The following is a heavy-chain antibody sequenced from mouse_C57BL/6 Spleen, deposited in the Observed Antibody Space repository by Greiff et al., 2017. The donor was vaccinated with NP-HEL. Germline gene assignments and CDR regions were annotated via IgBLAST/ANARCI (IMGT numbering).Heavy chain of an antibody. Sequence: EVKLMESGGGLVKPGGSLKLSCAASGFTFSDYGMHWVRQAPEKGLEWVAYISSGSSTIYYADTVKGRFTISRDNAKNTLCLQMTSLRSEDTAMYYCARDYRAFDYWGQGTTLTVSS. J-gene: IGHJ2*01. CDR1: GFTFSDYG. D-gene: IGHD2-13*01. CDR3: ARDYRAFDY. V-gene: IGHV5-17*01. CDR2: ISSGSSTI.